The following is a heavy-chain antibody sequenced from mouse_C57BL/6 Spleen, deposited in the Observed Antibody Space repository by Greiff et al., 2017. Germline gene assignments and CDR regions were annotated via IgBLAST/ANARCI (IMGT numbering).Heavy chain of an antibody. V-gene: IGHV3-6*01. CDR1: GYSITSGYY. Sequence: EVQLQQSGPGLVKPSQSLSLTCSVTGYSITSGYYWNWIRQFPGNKLEWMGYISYDGSNNYNPSLKNRISITRDTSKNQFFLKLNSVTTEDTATYYCARKSNYGGDDYWGQGTTLTVSS. CDR3: ARKSNYGGDDY. CDR2: ISYDGSN. D-gene: IGHD2-5*01. J-gene: IGHJ2*01.